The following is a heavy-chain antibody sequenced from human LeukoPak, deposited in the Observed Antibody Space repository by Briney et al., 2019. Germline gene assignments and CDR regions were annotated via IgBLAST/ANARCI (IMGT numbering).Heavy chain of an antibody. Sequence: GGSLRLSCAASGFTFDDYGMSWVRQAPGKGLEWVANIKQDGNEKYYVESVKGRFIISRDNAKNSLYLQMNSLRAEDTAVYYCARGFYDGVNWFDPWGQGTLVTVSS. CDR1: GFTFDDYG. D-gene: IGHD5/OR15-5a*01. V-gene: IGHV3-7*01. CDR3: ARGFYDGVNWFDP. CDR2: IKQDGNEK. J-gene: IGHJ5*02.